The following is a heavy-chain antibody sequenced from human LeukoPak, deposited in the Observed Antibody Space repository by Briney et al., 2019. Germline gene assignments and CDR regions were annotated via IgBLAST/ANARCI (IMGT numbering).Heavy chain of an antibody. CDR2: ISGSGGGT. Sequence: GGSLRLSCAASGFTFSSYAMTWVRQAPGKGLEWVSTISGSGGGTYYADSVKGRFTASRDISKNTLYLQMNSLRTEDTAVYYCAKDRVSGYYRGDYFDSWGQGILVTVSS. CDR1: GFTFSSYA. D-gene: IGHD3-22*01. J-gene: IGHJ4*02. V-gene: IGHV3-23*01. CDR3: AKDRVSGYYRGDYFDS.